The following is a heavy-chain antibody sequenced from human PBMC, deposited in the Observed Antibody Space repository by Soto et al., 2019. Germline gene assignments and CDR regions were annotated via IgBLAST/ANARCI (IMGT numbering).Heavy chain of an antibody. J-gene: IGHJ4*02. Sequence: QVQLQQWGAGLLKPSETLSLNCDVYGGSFSGYYWSWIRQPQGKGLEWIGEINHSGSTTYNPSLKSRVTISVDTSKNQFSLKLSSVTAADTAVYYCAIVRSGDGPVRTPGGLSEAPTDDDYCYYFDYWGQGTLVTVAS. CDR1: GGSFSGYY. CDR3: AIVRSGDGPVRTPGGLSEAPTDDDYCYYFDY. CDR2: INHSGST. V-gene: IGHV4-34*01. D-gene: IGHD2-8*02.